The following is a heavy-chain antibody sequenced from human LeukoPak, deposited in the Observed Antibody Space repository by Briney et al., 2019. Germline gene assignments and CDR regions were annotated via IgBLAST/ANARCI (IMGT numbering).Heavy chain of an antibody. J-gene: IGHJ4*02. CDR3: ARLGYSSGWYGY. CDR2: ISSSGTTI. D-gene: IGHD6-19*01. V-gene: IGHV3-48*03. CDR1: GFTFRSYE. Sequence: GGSLRLSCAASGFTFRSYEMNWVRQAPGKGLEWVSYISSSGTTIYYADSVKGRFTISRDNAKNSLYLQMNSLRAEDTAVYYCARLGYSSGWYGYWGQGTLVTVSS.